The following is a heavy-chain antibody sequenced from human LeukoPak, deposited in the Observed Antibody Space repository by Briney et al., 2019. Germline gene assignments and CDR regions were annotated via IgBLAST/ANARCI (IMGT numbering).Heavy chain of an antibody. CDR3: ARDLKQGLLSDYVCGSYRHYFDY. CDR2: ISAYNGNT. V-gene: IGHV1-18*01. J-gene: IGHJ4*02. Sequence: GASVKVSCKASGYTFTSYGISWVRQAPGQELEWMGWISAYNGNTNYAQKLQGRVTMTTDTSTSTAYMELRSLRSDDTAVYYCARDLKQGLLSDYVCGSYRHYFDYWGQGTLVTVSS. D-gene: IGHD3-16*02. CDR1: GYTFTSYG.